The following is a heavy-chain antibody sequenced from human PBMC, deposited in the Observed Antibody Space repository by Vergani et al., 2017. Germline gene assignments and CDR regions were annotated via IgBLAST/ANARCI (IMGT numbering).Heavy chain of an antibody. V-gene: IGHV4-61*02. CDR2: IYTSGST. J-gene: IGHJ5*02. Sequence: QVQLQESGPGLVKPSQTLSLTCTVSGGSISSGSYYWSWIRQPAGKGLEWIGRIYTSGSTNYNPSLKSRVTISVDTSKNQFSLKLSSVTAADTAVYYCARALRYTPPSPVNWFDPWGQGTLVTVSS. CDR3: ARALRYTPPSPVNWFDP. D-gene: IGHD3-9*01. CDR1: GGSISSGSYY.